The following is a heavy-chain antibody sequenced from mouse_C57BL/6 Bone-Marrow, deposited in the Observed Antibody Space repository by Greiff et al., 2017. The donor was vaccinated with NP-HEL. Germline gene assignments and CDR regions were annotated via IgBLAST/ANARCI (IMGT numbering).Heavy chain of an antibody. CDR3: ARNYYGSSYWYFDV. CDR2: ILPGSGST. D-gene: IGHD1-1*01. Sequence: VMLVESGAELMKPGASVKLSCKATGYTFTGYWIEWVKQRPGHGLEWIGEILPGSGSTNYNEKFKGKATLTAEKSSSTAYMQLSSLTSEDSAVYFCARNYYGSSYWYFDVWGTGTTVTVSS. J-gene: IGHJ1*03. CDR1: GYTFTGYW. V-gene: IGHV1-9*01.